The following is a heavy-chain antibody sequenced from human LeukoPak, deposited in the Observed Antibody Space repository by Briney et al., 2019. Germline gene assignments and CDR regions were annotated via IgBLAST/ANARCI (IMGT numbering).Heavy chain of an antibody. CDR2: INQDGSLK. V-gene: IGHV3-7*01. CDR3: ARDLRTGYTYGYPLDY. D-gene: IGHD5-18*01. Sequence: GGSLRLSCAASGFTVSNKYMTWVRQAPGKGLEWVANINQDGSLKYYVDSVKGRLTISRDNAKNSLYLQMTSLRAEDTAFYYCARDLRTGYTYGYPLDYWGQGTLVTVSS. J-gene: IGHJ4*02. CDR1: GFTVSNKY.